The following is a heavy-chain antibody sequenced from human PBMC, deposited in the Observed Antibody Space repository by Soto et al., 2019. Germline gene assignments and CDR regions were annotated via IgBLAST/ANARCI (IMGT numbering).Heavy chain of an antibody. V-gene: IGHV1-69*13. Sequence: VASVKVSCKASGGTFSSYAISWVRQAPGQGLEWMGGIIPIFGTANYAQKFQGRVTITADESTSTAYMELSSLRSEDTAVYYCASGKGVVVAATSYYYGMDVWGQGTTVTVSS. CDR2: IIPIFGTA. CDR1: GGTFSSYA. CDR3: ASGKGVVVAATSYYYGMDV. J-gene: IGHJ6*02. D-gene: IGHD2-15*01.